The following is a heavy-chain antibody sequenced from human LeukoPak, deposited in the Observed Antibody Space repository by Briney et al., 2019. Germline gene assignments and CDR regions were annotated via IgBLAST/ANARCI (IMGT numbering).Heavy chain of an antibody. CDR3: ASYGDFSHNLDY. J-gene: IGHJ4*02. D-gene: IGHD4-17*01. CDR2: INANSDVT. CDR1: RYTFSGYY. Sequence: ASVKVSCKASRYTFSGYYVHWVRQAPGQGLEWMGWINANSDVTNYAQNFQGRVTMTRDTSISTVYMELSSLRSDDTAVYYCASYGDFSHNLDYWGQGTLVTVSS. V-gene: IGHV1-2*02.